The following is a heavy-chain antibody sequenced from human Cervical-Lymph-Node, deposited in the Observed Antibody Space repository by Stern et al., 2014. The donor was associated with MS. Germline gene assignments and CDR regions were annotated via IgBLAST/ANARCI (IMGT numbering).Heavy chain of an antibody. CDR2: IIPTFGTT. CDR3: ASYLLGSHDAFDI. V-gene: IGHV1-69*01. J-gene: IGHJ3*02. Sequence: DQLVESGAEVKKPGSTVRVSCKVSGGTFSDYAISWVRQAPGQGLEWMGGIIPTFGTTDYAQNFQVRVTITADESTSTANMDLSSLRSEDTAVYYCASYLLGSHDAFDIWGQGTVVTVSA. D-gene: IGHD1-26*01. CDR1: GGTFSDYA.